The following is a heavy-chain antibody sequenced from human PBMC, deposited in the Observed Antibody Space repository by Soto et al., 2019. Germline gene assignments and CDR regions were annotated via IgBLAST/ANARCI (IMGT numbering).Heavy chain of an antibody. CDR1: GYTFTTYG. CDR3: ARVVEATVTADY. V-gene: IGHV1-18*01. CDR2: ISAYNGNT. D-gene: IGHD4-17*01. Sequence: QVQLVQSGAEVKKPGASVKVSCKASGYTFTTYGISWVRQAPGQGLEWMGWISAYNGNTNYAQSLQGRVTMTTDTSTSTAFMDLRSLTSDDTAVYYCARVVEATVTADYWGQGTLVAASS. J-gene: IGHJ4*02.